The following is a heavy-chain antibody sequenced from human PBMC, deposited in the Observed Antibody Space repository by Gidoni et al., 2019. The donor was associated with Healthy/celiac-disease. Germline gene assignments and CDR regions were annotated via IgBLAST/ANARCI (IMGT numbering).Heavy chain of an antibody. D-gene: IGHD3-10*01. J-gene: IGHJ3*02. CDR3: ARAIRGDYGSGILNAFDI. CDR1: GVTFSSYS. Sequence: EVQLVESGGGLVKPGGSLRLSCSASGVTFSSYSRNWVRQAPGKGLEWVSSISSSSSYIYYADSVKGRFTISRDNAKNSLYLQMNSLRAEDTAVYYCARAIRGDYGSGILNAFDIWGQGTMVTVSS. V-gene: IGHV3-21*01. CDR2: ISSSSSYI.